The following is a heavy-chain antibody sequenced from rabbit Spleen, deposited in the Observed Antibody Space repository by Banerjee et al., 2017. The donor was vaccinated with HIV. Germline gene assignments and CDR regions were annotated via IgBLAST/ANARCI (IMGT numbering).Heavy chain of an antibody. CDR3: ARGSATMTMVITGYYLSL. V-gene: IGHV1S7*01. CDR2: IDPVFGST. J-gene: IGHJ4*01. D-gene: IGHD2-1*01. CDR1: GFDFSSYY. Sequence: QLKESGGGLVQPGGSLKLSCKASGFDFSSYYMSWVRQAPGKGLEWIGYIDPVFGSTYYASWVNGRFTISSHNAQNTLYLQLNSLTAADTATYFCARGSATMTMVITGYYLSLWGQGTLVTVS.